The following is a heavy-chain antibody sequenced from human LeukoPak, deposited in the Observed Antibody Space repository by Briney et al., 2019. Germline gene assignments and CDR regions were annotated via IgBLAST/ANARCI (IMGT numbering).Heavy chain of an antibody. CDR2: IPTDGSNK. D-gene: IGHD3-16*01. CDR1: GFTFNTYG. V-gene: IGHV3-30*03. Sequence: GRSLRLSCAATGFTFNTYGMHWVRQAPGKGLEWLAVIPTDGSNKHYADSVKGRFTISRDNAMSTLYLQMNSLRAEDTAVYYCARDFGPYGMDVWGQGTTVTVSS. J-gene: IGHJ6*02. CDR3: ARDFGPYGMDV.